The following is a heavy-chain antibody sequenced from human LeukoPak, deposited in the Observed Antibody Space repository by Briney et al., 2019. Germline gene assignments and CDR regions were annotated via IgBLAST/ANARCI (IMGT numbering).Heavy chain of an antibody. J-gene: IGHJ4*02. CDR2: IYYSGST. CDR1: GVSISSGGYY. Sequence: SETLSLTCTVSGVSISSGGYYWSWIRQHPGKRLEWIGYIYYSGSTYYNPSLKSRVTISVDTSKNQFSLKLSSVTAADTAVYYCATCYGDYARSLDYWGQGTLVTVSS. CDR3: ATCYGDYARSLDY. V-gene: IGHV4-31*03. D-gene: IGHD4-17*01.